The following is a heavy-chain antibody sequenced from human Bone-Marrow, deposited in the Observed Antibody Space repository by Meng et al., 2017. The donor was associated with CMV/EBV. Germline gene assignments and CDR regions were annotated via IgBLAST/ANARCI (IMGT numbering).Heavy chain of an antibody. V-gene: IGHV3-15*01. Sequence: GESLKISCAASGFTFSNAWMSWVRQAPGKGLEWVGRIKSKTDGGKTDYAATVKGRFTISREDSKNKLYLQMNSLKTEDTAVYYRTTAPPPVERCCSRNSCAIDYWGQGTLVTVSS. CDR2: IKSKTDGGKT. D-gene: IGHD2-2*01. CDR1: GFTFSNAW. CDR3: TTAPPPVERCCSRNSCAIDY. J-gene: IGHJ4*02.